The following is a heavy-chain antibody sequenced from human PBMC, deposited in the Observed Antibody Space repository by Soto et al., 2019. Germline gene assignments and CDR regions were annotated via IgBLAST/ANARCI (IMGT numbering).Heavy chain of an antibody. CDR1: GFTFSIYG. V-gene: IGHV3-23*01. Sequence: GGSLRLSCAASGFTFSIYGMHWVRQAPGKGLEWVSYITRSGDNSYYADSVKGRFTTSRDNSKNMMYLQMNSLRAEDTALYYCAKIYSLTSWYGYDVWGPGTMVTVSS. CDR3: AKIYSLTSWYGYDV. CDR2: ITRSGDNS. D-gene: IGHD2-2*01. J-gene: IGHJ3*01.